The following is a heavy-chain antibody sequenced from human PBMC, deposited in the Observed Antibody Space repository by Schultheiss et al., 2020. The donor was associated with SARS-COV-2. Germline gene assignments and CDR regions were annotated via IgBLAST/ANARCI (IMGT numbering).Heavy chain of an antibody. V-gene: IGHV4-34*01. D-gene: IGHD5-12*01. J-gene: IGHJ6*03. Sequence: SQTLSLTCAVYGGSFSGYYWSWIRQPPGKGLEWIGEINHSGSTNYNPSLKSRVTISVDTSKNQFSLKLSSVTAADTAVYYCARAVSLRGYSGYDHSRYMDVWGKGTTVTVSS. CDR3: ARAVSLRGYSGYDHSRYMDV. CDR1: GGSFSGYY. CDR2: INHSGST.